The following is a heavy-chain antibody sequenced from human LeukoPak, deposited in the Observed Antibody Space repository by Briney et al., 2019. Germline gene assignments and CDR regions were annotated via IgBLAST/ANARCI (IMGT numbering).Heavy chain of an antibody. J-gene: IGHJ3*02. D-gene: IGHD1-1*01. CDR3: ARVITTGPLDAFDI. CDR2: IYYSGST. CDR1: GGSISSSSYY. Sequence: SETLSLTCTVSGGSISSSSYYWGWIRQPPGKGLEWIGSIYYSGSTYYNPSLKSRVTILVDTSKNQFSLRLSSVTAADTAVYYCARVITTGPLDAFDIWGQGTMVTVSS. V-gene: IGHV4-39*07.